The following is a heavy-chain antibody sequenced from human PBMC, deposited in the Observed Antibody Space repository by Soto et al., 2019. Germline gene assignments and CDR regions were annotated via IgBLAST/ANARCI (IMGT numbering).Heavy chain of an antibody. D-gene: IGHD2-2*02. J-gene: IGHJ6*02. Sequence: VKRSLTDVWSSFPGSYSQWVRQSPGQGLEWMGWINPKSGGTNYAQKFQGRVTMTRDTSISTAYMELGSLRSDDTAVYYCARCGAIPPDGYYYGMDVWGQGTMVTVSS. CDR3: ARCGAIPPDGYYYGMDV. V-gene: IGHV1-2*02. CDR2: INPKSGGT. CDR1: WSSFPGSY.